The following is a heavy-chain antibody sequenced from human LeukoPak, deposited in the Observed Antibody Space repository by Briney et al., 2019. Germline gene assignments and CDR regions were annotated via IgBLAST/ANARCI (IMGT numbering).Heavy chain of an antibody. CDR3: ARDPSNTSGRFWYLDV. D-gene: IGHD6-19*01. CDR1: GYTFNSHD. V-gene: IGHV1-8*01. CDR2: MNPYSGNT. J-gene: IGHJ2*01. Sequence: EASVKVSCKASGYTFNSHDINWVRQATGQGLEWMGWMNPYSGNTGYAQKFQGRVTMTRDTSINTAYLEFYSLRSEDTAVYYCARDPSNTSGRFWYLDVWGRGTLVTVSA.